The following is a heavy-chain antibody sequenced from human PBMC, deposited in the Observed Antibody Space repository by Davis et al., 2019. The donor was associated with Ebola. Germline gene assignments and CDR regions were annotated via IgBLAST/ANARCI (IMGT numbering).Heavy chain of an antibody. CDR1: GYPLRDYG. CDR2: ISGFNGNT. J-gene: IGHJ3*01. V-gene: IGHV1-18*01. CDR3: ARSSTSIYGVSMTNDAFDF. D-gene: IGHD3-3*01. Sequence: ASVKVSCKASGYPLRDYGITWVRQAPGQGLEWMGWISGFNGNTNYADKFQGRVTMTTDTNTRTAYMELRRLTSDDTGVYYCARSSTSIYGVSMTNDAFDFWGQGTMVTVSS.